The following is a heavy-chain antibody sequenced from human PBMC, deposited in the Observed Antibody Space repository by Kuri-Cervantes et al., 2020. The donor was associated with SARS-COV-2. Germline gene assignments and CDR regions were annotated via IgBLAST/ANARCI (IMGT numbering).Heavy chain of an antibody. CDR1: GFTFDDYA. V-gene: IGHV3-9*01. Sequence: GGSLRLSCAASGFTFDDYAMHWVRQAPGKGLEWVSGISWNSGSIGYADSVKGRFTISRDNAKNSLYLQMNSLRAEDTALYYCARAMVRGVIIMLGYWGQGTLVTVSS. CDR2: ISWNSGSI. CDR3: ARAMVRGVIIMLGY. J-gene: IGHJ4*02. D-gene: IGHD3-10*01.